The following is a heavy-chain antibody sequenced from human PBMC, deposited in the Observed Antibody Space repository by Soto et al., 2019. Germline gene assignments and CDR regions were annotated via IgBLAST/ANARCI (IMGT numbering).Heavy chain of an antibody. V-gene: IGHV3-23*01. CDR2: ISGSGGST. J-gene: IGHJ5*02. CDR1: GFTFSSYA. Sequence: GGSLRLSCAASGFTFSSYAMSWVRQAPGKGLEWVSAISGSGGSTYYADSVKGRFTISRDNSKNTLYLQMNSLRAEDTAVYYCAKDQALLWFGDYNWFDPWGQGTLVTVSS. CDR3: AKDQALLWFGDYNWFDP. D-gene: IGHD3-10*01.